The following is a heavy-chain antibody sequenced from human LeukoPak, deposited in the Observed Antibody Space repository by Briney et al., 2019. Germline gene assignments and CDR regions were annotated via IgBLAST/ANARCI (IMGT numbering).Heavy chain of an antibody. Sequence: GRSLRLSCAASGFTFSSYAMSWVRQAPGKGLEWVSSISSDSSYIYYADAVHGRFTVSRDNAKYSLYLQMNSLRAEDTAVYYCVRGSYGAYDYWGQGSLVTVSS. CDR1: GFTFSSYA. V-gene: IGHV3-21*01. CDR2: ISSDSSYI. D-gene: IGHD4-17*01. CDR3: VRGSYGAYDY. J-gene: IGHJ4*02.